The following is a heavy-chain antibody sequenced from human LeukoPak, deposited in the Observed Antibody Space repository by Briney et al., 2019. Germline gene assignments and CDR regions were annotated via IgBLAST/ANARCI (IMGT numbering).Heavy chain of an antibody. CDR3: ARLGYPRYYDY. D-gene: IGHD2-15*01. CDR1: GFTLSRHW. Sequence: GGSLRLSCAASGFTLSRHWMSWVRQAPGKGLEWVANIKEDGSQKYYVDAVKGRFTISRDNAKNSLYLQMNSLRVEDTAVYFCARLGYPRYYDYWGQGTLVTVSS. J-gene: IGHJ4*02. CDR2: IKEDGSQK. V-gene: IGHV3-7*01.